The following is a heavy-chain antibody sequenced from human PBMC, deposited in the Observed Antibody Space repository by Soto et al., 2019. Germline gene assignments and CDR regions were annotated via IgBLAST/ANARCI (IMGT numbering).Heavy chain of an antibody. J-gene: IGHJ4*02. CDR2: IYYSGST. D-gene: IGHD4-17*01. CDR3: AGQGVYGDYVFDY. CDR1: GGSISSYY. V-gene: IGHV4-59*08. Sequence: SETLSLTCTVSGGSISSYYWSWIRQPPGKGLEWIGYIYYSGSTNYNPSLKSRVTISVDTSKNQFSLKLSSVTAADTAVYYCAGQGVYGDYVFDYWGQGTLVTVSS.